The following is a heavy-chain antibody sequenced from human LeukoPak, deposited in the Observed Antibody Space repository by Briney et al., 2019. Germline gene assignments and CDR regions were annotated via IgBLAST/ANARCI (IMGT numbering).Heavy chain of an antibody. J-gene: IGHJ4*02. CDR1: GYTFTRYG. CDR2: ISTYNTNT. V-gene: IGHV1-18*01. D-gene: IGHD4-17*01. CDR3: ARPHSYGSTYFDC. Sequence: ASVNVSCKASGYTFTRYGLTWVRQAPGQGLEWMGLISTYNTNTYYAQGLQGRVSMTTDTSTSTVYMELRSLRSDDTAVYYCARPHSYGSTYFDCWGQGTLVTVSS.